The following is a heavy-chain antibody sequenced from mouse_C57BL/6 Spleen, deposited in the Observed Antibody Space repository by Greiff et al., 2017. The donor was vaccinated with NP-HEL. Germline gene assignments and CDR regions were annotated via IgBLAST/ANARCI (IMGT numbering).Heavy chain of an antibody. CDR1: GYTFTSYW. V-gene: IGHV1-55*01. CDR2: IYPGSGST. CDR3: ARGEGYSNYEYFDV. J-gene: IGHJ1*03. Sequence: QVQLQQPGAELVKPGASVKMSCKASGYTFTSYWITWVKQRPGQGLEWIGDIYPGSGSTNYNEKFKSKATLTVDTSSSTAYMQLSSLTSEDSAVYYCARGEGYSNYEYFDVWGTGTTVTVSS. D-gene: IGHD2-5*01.